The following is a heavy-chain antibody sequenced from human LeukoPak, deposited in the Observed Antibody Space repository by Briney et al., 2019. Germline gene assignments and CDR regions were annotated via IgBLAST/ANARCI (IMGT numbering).Heavy chain of an antibody. Sequence: SETLSLTCTVSGGSISSYYWSWIRQPPGKGLEWIGDIYYSGSTNYNPSLKSRVTISVDTSKIPFSLKVNSVTAADTAVYYCARGPYYYDSSGYSSLDYWGQGTLVTVSS. D-gene: IGHD3-22*01. CDR2: IYYSGST. CDR1: GGSISSYY. CDR3: ARGPYYYDSSGYSSLDY. V-gene: IGHV4-59*01. J-gene: IGHJ4*02.